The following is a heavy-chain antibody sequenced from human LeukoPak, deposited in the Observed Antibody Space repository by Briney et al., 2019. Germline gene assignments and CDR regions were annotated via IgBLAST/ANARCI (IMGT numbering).Heavy chain of an antibody. Sequence: PPETLSLTCAVPGGSISSNNYYWGWIRQPPGQGLEWIGSIYYSGNTYYNPSLKSRVTISVDASKNQFFLKLTSVTAADTAVYYCARAGGSSRSPFDYWGQGTLVTVSS. CDR3: ARAGGSSRSPFDY. J-gene: IGHJ4*02. CDR1: GGSISSNNYY. D-gene: IGHD1-26*01. V-gene: IGHV4-39*07. CDR2: IYYSGNT.